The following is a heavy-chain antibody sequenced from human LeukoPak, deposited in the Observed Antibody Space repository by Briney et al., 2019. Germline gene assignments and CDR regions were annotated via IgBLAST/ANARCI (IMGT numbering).Heavy chain of an antibody. J-gene: IGHJ4*02. CDR1: GLSVTNVW. CDR2: INRQTDGGTT. CDR3: TPDGPPGGWRGSFFDS. D-gene: IGHD6-19*01. V-gene: IGHV3-15*01. Sequence: GGSLRLSCAASGLSVTNVWMSGVPQVPGQGVECVAQINRQTDGGTTDYAAPVKGRFTISRDESSNTLYLQMNSLKIEDTAVYYCTPDGPPGGWRGSFFDSWGQGTLATVSS.